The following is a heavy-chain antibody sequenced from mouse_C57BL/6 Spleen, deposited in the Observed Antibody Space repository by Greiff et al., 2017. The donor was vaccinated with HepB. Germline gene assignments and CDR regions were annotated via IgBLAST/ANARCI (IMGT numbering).Heavy chain of an antibody. CDR2: IDPSDSYT. V-gene: IGHV1-59*01. J-gene: IGHJ2*01. Sequence: QVQLQQPGAELVRPGTSVKLSCKASGYTFTSYWMHWVKQRPGQGLEWIGVIDPSDSYTNYNQKFKGKATLTVDTSSSTAYMQLSSLTSEDSAVYNCAREGIFDYWGQGTTLTVSS. CDR3: AREGIFDY. CDR1: GYTFTSYW.